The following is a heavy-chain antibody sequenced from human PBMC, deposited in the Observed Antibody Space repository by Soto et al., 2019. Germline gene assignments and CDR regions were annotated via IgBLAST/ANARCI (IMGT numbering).Heavy chain of an antibody. J-gene: IGHJ3*02. D-gene: IGHD6-6*01. CDR3: ARWEQLVLGFDI. Sequence: ASVKVSCKASGYTFTGYYIHWVRQAPGQGLEWMGWINPNSGGTNFAQKFQGRVTVTRDTSISTAYMELTSLRSDDTAVYYCARWEQLVLGFDIWGQGTMVTVSS. CDR2: INPNSGGT. V-gene: IGHV1-2*02. CDR1: GYTFTGYY.